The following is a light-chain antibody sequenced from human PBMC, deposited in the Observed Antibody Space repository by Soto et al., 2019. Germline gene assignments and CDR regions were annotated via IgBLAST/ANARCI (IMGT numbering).Light chain of an antibody. CDR3: HQYGGPRWT. CDR2: DAS. V-gene: IGKV3-11*01. Sequence: EIVLIQSPATLSLSPGERATLSCRASQSVGSYLAWYQHKPGQAPRLLISDASNRATGIPARFSGRGSGTDFTLTISRLEPEDCAVYYCHQYGGPRWTFGQGTKVDIK. J-gene: IGKJ1*01. CDR1: QSVGSY.